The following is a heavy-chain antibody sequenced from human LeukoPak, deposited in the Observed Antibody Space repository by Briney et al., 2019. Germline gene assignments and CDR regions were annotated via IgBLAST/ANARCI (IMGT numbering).Heavy chain of an antibody. CDR2: VNPKSGNT. Sequence: ASVKVSCNASGYSLTSYDINWVRQAPGQGLEWMGWVNPKSGNTGYKQKFQARVTITRDTSISAAYMELSSLTSDDTAVYFCARGLPLGYCTYGVCYPPKHFDFWGQGTLVTVSS. CDR3: ARGLPLGYCTYGVCYPPKHFDF. J-gene: IGHJ4*02. D-gene: IGHD2-8*01. CDR1: GYSLTSYD. V-gene: IGHV1-8*03.